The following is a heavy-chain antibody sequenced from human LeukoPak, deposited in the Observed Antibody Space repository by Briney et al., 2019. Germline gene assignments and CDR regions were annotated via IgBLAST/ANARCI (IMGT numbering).Heavy chain of an antibody. Sequence: GGSLRLSCAASGLTFSSYAMSWVRQVPGKGLEWVSSIGPSSGTTYYTDAVKGRFTISRDNSKNTLYLQLNRLTAEDTALYYCANIAVAAQYYFDYWGQGTLVTVSS. V-gene: IGHV3-23*01. CDR2: IGPSSGTT. D-gene: IGHD6-19*01. J-gene: IGHJ4*02. CDR3: ANIAVAAQYYFDY. CDR1: GLTFSSYA.